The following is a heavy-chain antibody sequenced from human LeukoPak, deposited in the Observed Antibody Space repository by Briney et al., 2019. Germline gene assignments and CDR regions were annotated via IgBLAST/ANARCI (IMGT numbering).Heavy chain of an antibody. CDR2: ISGSGGGT. D-gene: IGHD4-17*01. Sequence: PGGSFRLSCEASGFTFSSYAMIWVRQAPGKGLEWVSAISGSGGGTQYADSVKGRFTISRDNSKHTLYLQMNSLRAEDTAVYYCARDPNGDYIGAFEFWGQGTMVTVSS. J-gene: IGHJ3*01. CDR3: ARDPNGDYIGAFEF. CDR1: GFTFSSYA. V-gene: IGHV3-23*01.